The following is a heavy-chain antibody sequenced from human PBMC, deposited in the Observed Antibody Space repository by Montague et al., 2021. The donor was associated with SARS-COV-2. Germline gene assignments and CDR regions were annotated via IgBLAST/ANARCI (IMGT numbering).Heavy chain of an antibody. Sequence: SETLSLTCTVSGGSISSGGYFWGWIRQPPGKGLEWIASINISGNSYLTPSLKSRVTISIDSSKNQFSLNVTSVTAADTAVYFCARSRDWYLGNWGQGTLATVSS. J-gene: IGHJ4*02. CDR1: GGSISSGGYF. V-gene: IGHV4-39*07. D-gene: IGHD3-9*01. CDR3: ARSRDWYLGN. CDR2: INISGNS.